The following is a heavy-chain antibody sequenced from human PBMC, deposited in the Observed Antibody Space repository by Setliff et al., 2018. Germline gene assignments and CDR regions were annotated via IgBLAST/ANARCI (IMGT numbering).Heavy chain of an antibody. CDR3: ARTCSGSGCYAGLES. CDR1: GFTVNDNF. V-gene: IGHV3-53*05. D-gene: IGHD2-15*01. J-gene: IGHJ4*02. CDR2: IYTGGST. Sequence: PGGSLRLSCVVSGFTVNDNFMTWVRQSPGRGLEWVSLIYTGGSTHYADSVKGRFTISRDSSKNTLYLQMNSLRPEDTAVYYCARTCSGSGCYAGLESWGQGTPVTVSS.